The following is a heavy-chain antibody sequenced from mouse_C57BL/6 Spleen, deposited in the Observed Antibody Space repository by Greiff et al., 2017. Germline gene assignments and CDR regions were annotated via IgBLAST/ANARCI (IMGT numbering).Heavy chain of an antibody. J-gene: IGHJ3*01. D-gene: IGHD1-1*01. CDR3: ARGDVSRYAY. CDR2: IYPGSGST. CDR1: GYTFTSYW. Sequence: QVQLQQPGAELVKPGASVKMSCKASGYTFTSYWITWVKQRPGQGLEWIGDIYPGSGSTNYNEKFKSKATLTVDTSSSTAYMQRRSATYEDSAVYDSARGDVSRYAYWGQGTLVTVSA. V-gene: IGHV1-55*01.